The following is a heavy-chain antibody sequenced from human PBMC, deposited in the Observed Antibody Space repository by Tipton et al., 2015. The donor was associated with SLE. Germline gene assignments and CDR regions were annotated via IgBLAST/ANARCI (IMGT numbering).Heavy chain of an antibody. CDR1: GDSFSSGSSS. D-gene: IGHD2-15*01. Sequence: TLSLTCTVSGDSFSSGSSSWNWVRQPAGKGLEWIGLIYNSGITNYNPSLQSRVTLSVDMSKNQFSLNLLSVTAADTALYYCARVRVVAATGWFDSWGQGTLVTVSS. CDR2: IYNSGIT. J-gene: IGHJ5*01. CDR3: ARVRVVAATGWFDS. V-gene: IGHV4-61*02.